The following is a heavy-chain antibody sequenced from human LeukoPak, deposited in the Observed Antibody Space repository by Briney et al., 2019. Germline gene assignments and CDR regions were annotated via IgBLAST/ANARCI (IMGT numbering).Heavy chain of an antibody. D-gene: IGHD6-13*01. J-gene: IGHJ3*02. V-gene: IGHV1-2*02. CDR2: INPNSGGT. Sequence: GASVKVSCKASGYTFTTYYIHWVRQAPGQGLEWMGWINPNSGGTNYAQKFQGRVTMTRDTSISTAYMELSRLTSDDTAVYYCARDWPSEWQQLPDYDAVDIWGQGTMVTVSS. CDR3: ARDWPSEWQQLPDYDAVDI. CDR1: GYTFTTYY.